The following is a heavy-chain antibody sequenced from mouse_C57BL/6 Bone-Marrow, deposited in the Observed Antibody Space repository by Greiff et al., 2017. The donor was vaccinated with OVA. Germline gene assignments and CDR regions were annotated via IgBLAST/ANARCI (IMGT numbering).Heavy chain of an antibody. CDR2: IDPGNSDT. J-gene: IGHJ3*01. CDR1: GYTFISYW. CDR3: TRNWDAY. D-gene: IGHD4-1*01. Sequence: EVQLQQSGTVLARPGASVKMSCKTSGYTFISYWMHWVKQRPGQGLEWIGAIDPGNSDTSYNQQFKCKAKLTAVKSASTAYMELSSLTNEDSSVYYCTRNWDAYWGQGTLVTVSA. V-gene: IGHV1-5*01.